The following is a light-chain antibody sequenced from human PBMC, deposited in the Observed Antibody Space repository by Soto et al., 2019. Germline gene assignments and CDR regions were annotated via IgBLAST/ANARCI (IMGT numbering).Light chain of an antibody. Sequence: DIVLKQPPGTLSLSPVERATVSCRARQSITSTFLAWYQQKPGQAPRLLIYSASSRATGIPARFSGSGSGTDFTLTISRLEPEDFAVYFCQQYGSSAWTFGKGTKVDI. CDR3: QQYGSSAWT. V-gene: IGKV3-20*01. CDR2: SAS. J-gene: IGKJ1*01. CDR1: QSITSTF.